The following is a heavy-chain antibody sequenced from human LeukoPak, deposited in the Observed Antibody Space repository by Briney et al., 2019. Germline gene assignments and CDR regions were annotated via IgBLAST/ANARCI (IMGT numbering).Heavy chain of an antibody. CDR3: AREVAARHYQDYYYYMDV. V-gene: IGHV4-59*01. J-gene: IGHJ6*03. CDR2: IYYSGTT. Sequence: PSETLSLTCTVSGESISGFYWNWIRQPPGKGLEWIGYIYYSGTTNYNPSLKSRVTISVDTSKNQFSLKLSSVTAADTAVYYCAREVAARHYQDYYYYMDVWGKGTTVTVSS. D-gene: IGHD6-6*01. CDR1: GESISGFY.